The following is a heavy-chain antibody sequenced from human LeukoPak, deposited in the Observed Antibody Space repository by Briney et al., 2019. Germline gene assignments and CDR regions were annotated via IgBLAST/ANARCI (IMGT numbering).Heavy chain of an antibody. CDR1: GGSFSGYY. V-gene: IGHV4-34*12. Sequence: SETLSLTCGVYGGSFSGYYWTWIRQSPGMGLEWVGEIIHSGRTNYNPSLTSRVTISVDTSKNQFSLELSSVTAADTAVYYCARRWIQLWPQYNWFDPWGQGTLVTVSS. J-gene: IGHJ5*02. D-gene: IGHD5-18*01. CDR2: IIHSGRT. CDR3: ARRWIQLWPQYNWFDP.